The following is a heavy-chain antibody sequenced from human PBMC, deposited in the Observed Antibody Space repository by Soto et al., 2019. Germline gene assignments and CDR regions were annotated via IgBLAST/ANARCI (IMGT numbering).Heavy chain of an antibody. Sequence: ASVKVYWKASGYTFSDSYIHWVRQAPGQGLEWMGWINPTTGGTNYAQKFQGRVTMTRDTSITTAYMELSRLRSDDTAVYYCARDNSKLQVWGTYRLNASWGQGTLI. D-gene: IGHD3-16*02. J-gene: IGHJ5*02. CDR3: ARDNSKLQVWGTYRLNAS. V-gene: IGHV1-2*02. CDR2: INPTTGGT. CDR1: GYTFSDSY.